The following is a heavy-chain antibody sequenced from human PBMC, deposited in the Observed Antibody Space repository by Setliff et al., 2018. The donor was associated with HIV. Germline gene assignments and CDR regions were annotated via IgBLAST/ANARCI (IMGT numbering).Heavy chain of an antibody. D-gene: IGHD1-26*01. V-gene: IGHV3-30*02. CDR2: IAYDGSNK. CDR3: VRDRGSGSFAFDI. Sequence: PGGSLRLSCVASGFTFSIYNMHWVRQIPGKGLEWVAFIAYDGSNKFYIDSNKGRFTISRDNPKKTVYLQMNSLRAEDTAVYQCVRDRGSGSFAFDIWGQGTKVT. CDR1: GFTFSIYN. J-gene: IGHJ3*02.